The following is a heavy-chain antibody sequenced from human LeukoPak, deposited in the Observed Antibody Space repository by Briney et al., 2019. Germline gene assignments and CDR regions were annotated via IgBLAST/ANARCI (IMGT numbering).Heavy chain of an antibody. D-gene: IGHD5-18*01. CDR3: ARAPGIHPLGI. CDR2: IYSGGST. Sequence: PGGSLRLSCAASGFTVCSNYMSWVGQAPGKGREGVSVIYSGGSTYYADSVKGRFTISRHNSKNTLYLQMNSLRAEDTAVYYCARAPGIHPLGIWGQGTMVTVSS. CDR1: GFTVCSNY. J-gene: IGHJ3*02. V-gene: IGHV3-53*04.